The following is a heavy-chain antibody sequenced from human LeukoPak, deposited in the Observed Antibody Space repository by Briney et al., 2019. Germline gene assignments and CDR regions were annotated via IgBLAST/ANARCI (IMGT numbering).Heavy chain of an antibody. D-gene: IGHD3-10*01. V-gene: IGHV3-11*01. CDR3: ARPHGPGSYAYQYFQH. CDR2: ISSSGSTI. CDR1: GFTFSDYY. Sequence: GGSLRLSCAASGFTFSDYYMSWIRQAPGKGLEWVSYISSSGSTIYYADSVKGRFTISRDNAKNSLYLQMNSLRAEDTAVYYCARPHGPGSYAYQYFQHWGQGTLVTVSS. J-gene: IGHJ1*01.